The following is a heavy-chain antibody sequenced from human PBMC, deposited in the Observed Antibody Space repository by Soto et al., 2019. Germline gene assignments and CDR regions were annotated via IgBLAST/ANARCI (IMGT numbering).Heavy chain of an antibody. Sequence: ASVKVSCKASGYTFTSYYMHWVRQAPGQGLEWMGIINPSGGSTSYAQKFQGRVTMTRDTSTSTAYMELSSLRSEDTAVYYCARGSSGYYKGGGYYYYGMDVWGQGTTVTVSS. V-gene: IGHV1-46*01. CDR1: GYTFTSYY. J-gene: IGHJ6*02. CDR3: ARGSSGYYKGGGYYYYGMDV. D-gene: IGHD3-22*01. CDR2: INPSGGST.